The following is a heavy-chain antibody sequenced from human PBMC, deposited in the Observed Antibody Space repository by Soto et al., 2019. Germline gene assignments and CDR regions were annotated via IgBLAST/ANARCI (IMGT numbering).Heavy chain of an antibody. CDR1: GYTFTSYY. CDR3: ARTEQLVGGWFDP. CDR2: INPSGGST. Sequence: ASVKVSCKASGYTFTSYYMHWVRQAPGQGLEWMGIINPSGGSTSYAQKFQGRVTMTRDTSTSTVYMELSSLRSGDTAVYYCARTEQLVGGWFDPWGQGTLVTVSS. V-gene: IGHV1-46*01. D-gene: IGHD6-6*01. J-gene: IGHJ5*02.